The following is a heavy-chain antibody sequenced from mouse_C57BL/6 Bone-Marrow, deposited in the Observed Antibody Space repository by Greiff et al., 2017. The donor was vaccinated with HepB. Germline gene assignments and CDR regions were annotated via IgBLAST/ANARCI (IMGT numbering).Heavy chain of an antibody. Sequence: VNVVESGPGLVAPSQSLSITCTVSGFSLTSYGVHWVRQPPGKGLEWLVVIWSDGSTTYNSALKSRLSISKDNSKSQVFLKMNSLQTDDTAMYYCARYSNPYYYAMDYWGQGTSVTVSS. CDR3: ARYSNPYYYAMDY. V-gene: IGHV2-6*03. D-gene: IGHD2-5*01. J-gene: IGHJ4*01. CDR1: GFSLTSYG. CDR2: IWSDGST.